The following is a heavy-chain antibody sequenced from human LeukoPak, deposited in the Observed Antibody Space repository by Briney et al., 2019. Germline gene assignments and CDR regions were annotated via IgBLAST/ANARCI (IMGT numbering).Heavy chain of an antibody. J-gene: IGHJ4*02. D-gene: IGHD5-12*01. CDR3: TNLGDIVATIEDY. CDR1: GFTFSSYS. CDR2: ISSSSSYI. V-gene: IGHV3-21*04. Sequence: GGSLRLSCAASGFTFSSYSMIWVRQAPGKGLGWVSSISSSSSYIYYAGSVKGRFTISRDNAKNSLYLQMNSLRAEDTAVYYCTNLGDIVATIEDYWGQGTLVTVSS.